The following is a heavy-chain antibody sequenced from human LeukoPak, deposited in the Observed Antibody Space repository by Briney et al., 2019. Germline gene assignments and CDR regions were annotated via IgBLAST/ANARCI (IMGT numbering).Heavy chain of an antibody. J-gene: IGHJ5*02. Sequence: SETLSLTCAVYGGSFSGYYCSWIRQPPGKGLEWIGEINHSGSTNYNPSLKSRVTTSVDTSKNQFSLKLSSVTAADTAVYYCARAPDYGDYVRWFDRWGQGSLVAVCS. CDR3: ARAPDYGDYVRWFDR. CDR1: GGSFSGYY. V-gene: IGHV4-34*01. CDR2: INHSGST. D-gene: IGHD4-17*01.